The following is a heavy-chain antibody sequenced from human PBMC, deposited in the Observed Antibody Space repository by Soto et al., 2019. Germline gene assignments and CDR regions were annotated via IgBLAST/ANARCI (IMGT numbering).Heavy chain of an antibody. J-gene: IGHJ6*02. CDR1: GGSISSGGYY. D-gene: IGHD2-2*01. Sequence: SETLSLTCTVSGGSISSGGYYWSWIRQHPGKGLEWIGYIYYSGSTYYNPSLKSRVTISVDTSKNQFSLKLSSVTAADTAVYYCASNPCSSTRCYGGYYYYGVDVWGQGTTVTVSS. CDR3: ASNPCSSTRCYGGYYYYGVDV. CDR2: IYYSGST. V-gene: IGHV4-31*03.